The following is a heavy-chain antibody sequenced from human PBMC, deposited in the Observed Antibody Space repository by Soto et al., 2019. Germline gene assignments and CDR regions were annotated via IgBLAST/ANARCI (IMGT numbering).Heavy chain of an antibody. CDR2: IWHDGINK. Sequence: QVQLVESGGGVVQPGRSLRFSCTAAGFMFSNYGMHWVRQAPGKGLEWVAVIWHDGINKYYGDSVKGRFTISRDNSKNTLFLQLNSLRAEDTPVYYCARSFSTGWADYWGQGTLVTVSS. CDR1: GFMFSNYG. J-gene: IGHJ4*02. CDR3: ARSFSTGWADY. V-gene: IGHV3-33*03. D-gene: IGHD2-8*02.